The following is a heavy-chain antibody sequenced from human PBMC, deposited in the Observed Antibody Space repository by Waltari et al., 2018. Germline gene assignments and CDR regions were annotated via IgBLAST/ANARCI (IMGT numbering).Heavy chain of an antibody. CDR3: ARATIPYDFWSGSTPTDY. D-gene: IGHD3-3*01. V-gene: IGHV1-8*01. CDR2: MNPNSGNT. CDR1: GYTFTSHD. J-gene: IGHJ4*02. Sequence: QVQLVQSGAEVKKPGASVKVSCKASGYTFTSHDINWVRQATGQGLEWMGWMNPNSGNTGYAQEFQGRVTMTRNTSISTAYMELSSLRSEDTAVYYCARATIPYDFWSGSTPTDYWGQGTLVTVSS.